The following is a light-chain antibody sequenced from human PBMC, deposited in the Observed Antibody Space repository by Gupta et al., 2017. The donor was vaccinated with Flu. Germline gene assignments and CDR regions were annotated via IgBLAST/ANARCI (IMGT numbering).Light chain of an antibody. V-gene: IGKV1-39*01. CDR2: ATS. CDR3: QQSNNIPRT. J-gene: IGKJ2*01. CDR1: QNIYNY. Sequence: DIEMSQSPSSLSASVGDRVTISCRASQNIYNYLNWYQQKPGKAPTLLIYATSNLQSGVPSRFSGGQSGSDFTLTISSLQPEDFATYCCQQSNNIPRTFGQGTKLEIK.